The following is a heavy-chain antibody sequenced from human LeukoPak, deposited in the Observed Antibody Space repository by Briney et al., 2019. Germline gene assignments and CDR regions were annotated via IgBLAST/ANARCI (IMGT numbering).Heavy chain of an antibody. Sequence: ASVKVSCKASGYTFTDCHMHWVRQAPGQGLEWMGCIDLYTGDAHYAQKFQDSLSMTRDTSINTLYMELSSLRSEDTAVYYCARVSILEGGAVVPYYYYMDVWGKGTTVTVSS. J-gene: IGHJ6*03. V-gene: IGHV1-2*04. CDR1: GYTFTDCH. CDR3: ARVSILEGGAVVPYYYYMDV. D-gene: IGHD2-2*01. CDR2: IDLYTGDA.